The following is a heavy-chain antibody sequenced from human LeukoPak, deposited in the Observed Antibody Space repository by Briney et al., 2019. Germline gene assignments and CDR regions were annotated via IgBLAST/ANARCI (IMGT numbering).Heavy chain of an antibody. V-gene: IGHV3-30-3*01. CDR3: ARGPPNWGFDS. CDR1: GFTFSSYA. J-gene: IGHJ4*02. CDR2: ISYDGSNK. Sequence: GGSLRLSCAASGFTFSSYAMHWVRQAPGKGLEWVAVISYDGSNKYCADSVKGRFTISRDNSKNTLYLQMNSLRAEDTAVYYCARGPPNWGFDSWGQGTLVTVSS. D-gene: IGHD7-27*01.